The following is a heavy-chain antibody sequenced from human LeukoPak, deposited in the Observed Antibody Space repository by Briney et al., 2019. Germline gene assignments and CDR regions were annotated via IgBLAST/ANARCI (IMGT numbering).Heavy chain of an antibody. CDR2: ISAYNGNT. CDR3: ARVTYYYGSGSSYYFDY. Sequence: ASVKVSCKASGYTFTGYYMHWVRQAPGQGLEWMGWISAYNGNTNYAQKLQGRVTMTTDTSTSTAYMELRSLRSDDTAVYYCARVTYYYGSGSSYYFDYWGQGTLVTVSS. J-gene: IGHJ4*02. CDR1: GYTFTGYY. V-gene: IGHV1-18*04. D-gene: IGHD3-10*01.